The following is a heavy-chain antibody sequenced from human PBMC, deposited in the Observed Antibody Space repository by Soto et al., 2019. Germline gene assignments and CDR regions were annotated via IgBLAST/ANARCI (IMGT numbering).Heavy chain of an antibody. CDR2: INHSGST. V-gene: IGHV4-34*01. Sequence: SETLSLTCAVYGGSFSDYFWTWIRQAPGKGLEWIGEINHSGSTNYNPSLKSRVTISVDTSKNQFSLKLSSVTAADTAVYYCANSAGTPEHNAFDIWGQGTMVTVSS. CDR1: GGSFSDYF. D-gene: IGHD1-1*01. CDR3: ANSAGTPEHNAFDI. J-gene: IGHJ3*02.